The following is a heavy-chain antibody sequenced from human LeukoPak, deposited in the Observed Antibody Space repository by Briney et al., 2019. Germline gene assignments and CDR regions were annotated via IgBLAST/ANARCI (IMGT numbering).Heavy chain of an antibody. CDR3: AKPAIGAEVLDYFDY. CDR1: GFTLSSYS. J-gene: IGHJ4*02. D-gene: IGHD2-2*01. V-gene: IGHV3-48*04. Sequence: GGSLRLSCAASGFTLSSYSMNWVRQAPGKGLEWVSYISGGSSIIHYADSVKGRFTISRDNAKNSLYLQMNSLRAEDTAVYYCAKPAIGAEVLDYFDYWGQGTLVTVSS. CDR2: ISGGSSII.